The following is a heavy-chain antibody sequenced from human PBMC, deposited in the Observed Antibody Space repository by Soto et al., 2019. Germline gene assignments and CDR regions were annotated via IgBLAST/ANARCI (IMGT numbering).Heavy chain of an antibody. CDR3: ARGPNYYDSSGYHYYFDY. CDR1: GFTVSSNY. J-gene: IGHJ4*02. V-gene: IGHV3-53*04. D-gene: IGHD3-22*01. CDR2: IYSGGST. Sequence: PGGSLRLSCAASGFTVSSNYMSWVRQAPGKGLEWVSVIYSGGSTYYADSVKGRFTISRHNSKNTLYLQMNSLRAEDTAVYYCARGPNYYDSSGYHYYFDYWGQGTLVTVSS.